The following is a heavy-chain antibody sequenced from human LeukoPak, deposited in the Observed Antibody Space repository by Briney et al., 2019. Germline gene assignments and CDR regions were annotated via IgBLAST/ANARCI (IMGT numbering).Heavy chain of an antibody. Sequence: GGSLRLSCVASGFTFSNYVMYWVRQVPGKGLEGVLGIIGTSSYTYSADFVKGRFTISRDNSMNTLWLQMNSLRVEDTAVYYCAKGSNFYASGSHFDVWGQGTLVTVSS. CDR3: AKGSNFYASGSHFDV. CDR1: GFTFSNYV. V-gene: IGHV3-23*01. J-gene: IGHJ4*02. D-gene: IGHD3-10*01. CDR2: IIGTSSYT.